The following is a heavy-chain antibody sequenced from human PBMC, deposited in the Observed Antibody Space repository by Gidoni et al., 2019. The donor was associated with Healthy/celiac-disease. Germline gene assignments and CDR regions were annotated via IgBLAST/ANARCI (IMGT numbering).Heavy chain of an antibody. J-gene: IGHJ6*02. Sequence: EVQLVESGGGLVKPGGSLRLSCAASGFTFSSYSMNWVRQAPGKGLEWVSSISSSSSYIYYADSVKGRFTISRDNAKNSLYLQMNSLRAEDTAVYYCARGGLVAGSLSDYYYYGMDVWGQGTTVTVSS. V-gene: IGHV3-21*01. CDR3: ARGGLVAGSLSDYYYYGMDV. D-gene: IGHD6-19*01. CDR1: GFTFSSYS. CDR2: ISSSSSYI.